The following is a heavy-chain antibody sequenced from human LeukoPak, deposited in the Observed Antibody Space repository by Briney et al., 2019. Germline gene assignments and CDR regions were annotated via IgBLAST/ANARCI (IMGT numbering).Heavy chain of an antibody. CDR3: ARGTGIHYYDSSGYFGY. CDR2: ISAYNGNT. V-gene: IGHV1-18*01. J-gene: IGHJ4*02. D-gene: IGHD3-22*01. Sequence: GASVKVSCKASGYTFTSYGISWVRQAPGQGLEWMGWISAYNGNTNYAQKLQGRVTMTTDTSTSTAYMELRSLRSDDTAVYYCARGTGIHYYDSSGYFGYWGQGTLVTVSS. CDR1: GYTFTSYG.